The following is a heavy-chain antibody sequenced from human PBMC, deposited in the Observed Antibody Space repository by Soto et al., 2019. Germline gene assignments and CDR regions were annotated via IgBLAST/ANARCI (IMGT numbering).Heavy chain of an antibody. CDR1: GYTFTSYG. CDR2: ISAYNGNT. V-gene: IGHV1-18*01. D-gene: IGHD1-26*01. J-gene: IGHJ4*02. Sequence: ASVKVSCKASGYTFTSYGISWVRQAPGQGLEWMGWISAYNGNTNYAQKLQGRVTMTTDTSTSTAYMELRGLRSDDTAVYYCARWGGSYSPGHFDYWGQGTLVTVSS. CDR3: ARWGGSYSPGHFDY.